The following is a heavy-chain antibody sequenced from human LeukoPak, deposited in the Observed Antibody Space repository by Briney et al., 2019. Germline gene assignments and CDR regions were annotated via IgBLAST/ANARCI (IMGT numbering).Heavy chain of an antibody. CDR2: VYSGGSS. Sequence: SETLSLTCSISGGSVSSYYWNWIRQSPGKGLEWIGFVYSGGSSNYNPSLKSRVAMSVDKSRNEFSLRLRSVTAADTAMYYCARDRPSYSSGWYRGMDVWGQGTTVTVSS. D-gene: IGHD6-19*01. CDR3: ARDRPSYSSGWYRGMDV. V-gene: IGHV4-59*02. J-gene: IGHJ6*02. CDR1: GGSVSSYY.